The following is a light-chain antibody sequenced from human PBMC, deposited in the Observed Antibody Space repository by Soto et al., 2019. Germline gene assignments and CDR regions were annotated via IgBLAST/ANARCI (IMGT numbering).Light chain of an antibody. CDR3: HHYDASPPYT. CDR2: GAS. J-gene: IGKJ2*01. V-gene: IGKV3D-15*01. CDR1: QSVGTK. Sequence: IVMTQSPATLSVSPGERANLSCRASQSVGTKLAWYQQTPGQAPRLLIYGASTRATGVPDRFSGSGSATDFTLTISRLEPEDSAVYYCHHYDASPPYTFGQGTKVDIK.